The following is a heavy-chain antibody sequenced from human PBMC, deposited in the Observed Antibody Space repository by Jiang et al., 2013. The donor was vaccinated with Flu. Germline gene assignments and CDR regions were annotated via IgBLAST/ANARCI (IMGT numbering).Heavy chain of an antibody. CDR1: GGSFSGYY. J-gene: IGHJ5*02. V-gene: IGHV4-34*01. Sequence: LLKPSETLSLTCAVYGGSFSGYYWSWIRQPPGKGLEWIGEINHSGSTNYNPSLKSRVTISVDTSKNQFSLKLSSVTAADTAVYYCARVLKYSSSPSKHGKTNWFDPWGQGTLVTVSS. CDR2: INHSGST. CDR3: ARVLKYSSSPSKHGKTNWFDP. D-gene: IGHD6-13*01.